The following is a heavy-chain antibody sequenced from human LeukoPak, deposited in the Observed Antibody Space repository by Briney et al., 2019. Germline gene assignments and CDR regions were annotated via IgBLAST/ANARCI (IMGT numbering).Heavy chain of an antibody. D-gene: IGHD3-16*02. J-gene: IGHJ3*02. CDR2: FDPEDGET. V-gene: IGHV1-24*01. CDR1: GYTLTELS. Sequence: ASVKVSCKVSGYTLTELSMHWVRQAPGKGLEWMGGFDPEDGETIYAQKFQGRVTMTEDTSTDTAYMELSSLRSEDTAVYYCATEAFGGVINAFDIWGQGTMVTVSS. CDR3: ATEAFGGVINAFDI.